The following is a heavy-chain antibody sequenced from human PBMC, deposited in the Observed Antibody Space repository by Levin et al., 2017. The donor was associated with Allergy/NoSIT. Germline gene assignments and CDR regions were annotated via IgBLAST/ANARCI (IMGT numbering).Heavy chain of an antibody. V-gene: IGHV3-23*01. D-gene: IGHD6-6*01. J-gene: IGHJ3*02. CDR2: ISGSGGST. Sequence: LSLTCAASGFTFSSYAMSWVRQAPGKGLEWVSAISGSGGSTYYADSVKGRFTISRDNSKNTLYLQMNSLRAEDTAVYYCAKVPIEYSSPSGFDIWGQGTMVTVSS. CDR3: AKVPIEYSSPSGFDI. CDR1: GFTFSSYA.